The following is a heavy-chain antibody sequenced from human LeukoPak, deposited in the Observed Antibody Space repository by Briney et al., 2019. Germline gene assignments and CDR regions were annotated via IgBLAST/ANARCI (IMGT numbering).Heavy chain of an antibody. D-gene: IGHD2-15*01. Sequence: PGGSLRLSCAASGFTFSNYAMIWVRQAPGKGLEWVSAVSGSGGSTYYADSVKGRFTISRDNSKNTLYLQMNSLRAEDTAVYYCARVVAAHFDYWGQGTLVTVSS. CDR2: VSGSGGST. J-gene: IGHJ4*02. CDR3: ARVVAAHFDY. CDR1: GFTFSNYA. V-gene: IGHV3-23*01.